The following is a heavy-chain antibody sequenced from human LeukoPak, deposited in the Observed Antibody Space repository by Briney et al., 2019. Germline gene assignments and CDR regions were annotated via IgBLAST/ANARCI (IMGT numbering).Heavy chain of an antibody. V-gene: IGHV3-30*01. D-gene: IGHD1-1*01. Sequence: GGSLRLSCAASGFTFSSYAMHWVRQAPGKGLEWVAVISYDGSNKYYADSVKGRFTISRDNSKNTLYLQMNSLRAEDTAVYYCAREVPYYYYMDAWGKGTTVTVSS. CDR2: ISYDGSNK. CDR1: GFTFSSYA. J-gene: IGHJ6*03. CDR3: AREVPYYYYMDA.